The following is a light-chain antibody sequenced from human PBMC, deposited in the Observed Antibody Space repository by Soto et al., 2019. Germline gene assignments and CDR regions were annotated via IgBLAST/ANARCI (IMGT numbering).Light chain of an antibody. Sequence: DIQMTQSPSSLSASLGDRVTITCRASQAIGSHLAWYQQKPGKVPKLLINGASTLQSGVPSRFSGSGSGTDFTLTISSLQPEDYATYYCQEYNSVPRTFGQGTKVEVK. CDR3: QEYNSVPRT. J-gene: IGKJ1*01. CDR2: GAS. V-gene: IGKV1-27*01. CDR1: QAIGSH.